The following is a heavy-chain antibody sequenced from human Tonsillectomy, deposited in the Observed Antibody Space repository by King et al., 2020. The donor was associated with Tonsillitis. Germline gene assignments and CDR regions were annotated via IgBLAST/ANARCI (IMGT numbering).Heavy chain of an antibody. J-gene: IGHJ4*02. V-gene: IGHV6-1*01. CDR2: TFYRSKWYN. CDR1: GDSVSSNSAA. CDR3: ASGSVIHDYFDY. Sequence: VQLQQSGPGQVKPSQTLSLTCAISGDSVSSNSAAWNWIRQSPSRGLEWLGRTFYRSKWYNDYAVSMKSRISINPDTSKNQFSLQLSSVTPEDTAVYYCASGSVIHDYFDYWGQGTLGTVSS.